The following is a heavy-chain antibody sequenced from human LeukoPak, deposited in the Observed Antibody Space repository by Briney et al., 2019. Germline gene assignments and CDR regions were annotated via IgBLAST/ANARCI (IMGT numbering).Heavy chain of an antibody. CDR1: GFSFSTYD. CDR3: ARAVAGTDEIDS. CDR2: TGSGGDT. V-gene: IGHV3-13*01. Sequence: PGGSLRLSCAGSGFSFSTYDMLWVRQAPGKGLEWVSATGSGGDTYYAGSVKGRFTISRESAKNSLYLQMNSLNAGDTAVYFCARAVAGTDEIDSWGQGTLVTVSS. J-gene: IGHJ4*02. D-gene: IGHD6-19*01.